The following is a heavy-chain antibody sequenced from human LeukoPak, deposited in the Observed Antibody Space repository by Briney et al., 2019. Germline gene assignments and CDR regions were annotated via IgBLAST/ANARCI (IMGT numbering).Heavy chain of an antibody. J-gene: IGHJ4*02. Sequence: GGSLRLSCAASGFTFSSYEMNWVRQAPGKGLEWVSYISSSGSTIYYADSVKGRFTISRDNAKNSLYLQMNSLRAEDTALYYCAKDSLPSYGGYFDYWGQGTLVTVSS. D-gene: IGHD3-16*01. CDR3: AKDSLPSYGGYFDY. CDR1: GFTFSSYE. CDR2: ISSSGSTI. V-gene: IGHV3-48*03.